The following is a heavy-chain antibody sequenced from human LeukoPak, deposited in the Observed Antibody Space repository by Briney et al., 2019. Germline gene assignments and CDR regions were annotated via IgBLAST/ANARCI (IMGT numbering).Heavy chain of an antibody. Sequence: ASVKVSCKASGYTFTSYGISWVRQAPGQGLEWMGWISAYNGNTNYAQKLQGRVTMTTDTSTSTVYMELSSLRSEDTAVYYCARDLVVPAAIRARNPLETFFDYWGQGTLVTVSS. CDR3: ARDLVVPAAIRARNPLETFFDY. CDR2: ISAYNGNT. J-gene: IGHJ4*02. V-gene: IGHV1-18*01. CDR1: GYTFTSYG. D-gene: IGHD2-2*02.